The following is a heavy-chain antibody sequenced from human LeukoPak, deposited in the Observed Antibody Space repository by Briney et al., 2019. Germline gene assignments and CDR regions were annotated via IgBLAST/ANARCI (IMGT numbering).Heavy chain of an antibody. CDR1: GYTFTGYY. CDR2: INPNSGGT. D-gene: IGHD6-19*01. V-gene: IGHV1-2*02. Sequence: ASVKVSCKTSGYTFTGYYMHWVRQAPGQGLEWMGWINPNSGGTNYAQKFQGRVTMTRDTSISTAYMELSRLRSDDTAVYYCAREWSSGWPNDYWGQGTLVTVSS. CDR3: AREWSSGWPNDY. J-gene: IGHJ4*02.